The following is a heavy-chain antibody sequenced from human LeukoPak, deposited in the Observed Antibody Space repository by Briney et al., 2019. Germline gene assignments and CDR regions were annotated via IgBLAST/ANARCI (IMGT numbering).Heavy chain of an antibody. J-gene: IGHJ4*02. CDR2: ISGRGNDA. CDR1: GFTFSSYA. V-gene: IGHV3-23*01. CDR3: ASSLVVVIGSDY. Sequence: PGGSLRLSCAASGFTFSSYAMGWVRQAPGKGLEWVSGISGRGNDAFHADSVKGRFTISRDNSKNTLYLQMNSLRAEDTAVYYCASSLVVVIGSDYWGQGTLVTVSS. D-gene: IGHD3-22*01.